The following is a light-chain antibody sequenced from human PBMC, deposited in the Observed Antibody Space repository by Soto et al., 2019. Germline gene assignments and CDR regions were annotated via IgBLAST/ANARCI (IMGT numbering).Light chain of an antibody. CDR3: QQYNDNWT. J-gene: IGKJ1*01. CDR2: KAS. Sequence: DLHMTQSPSTLSASVGDRVTITCRASQSISSWLAWYQQKPGTAPKLLIYKASTLQSGVPSRFSGSGSGTDFTLTITSLQPDDSATYYCQQYNDNWTFGQGTKV. V-gene: IGKV1-5*03. CDR1: QSISSW.